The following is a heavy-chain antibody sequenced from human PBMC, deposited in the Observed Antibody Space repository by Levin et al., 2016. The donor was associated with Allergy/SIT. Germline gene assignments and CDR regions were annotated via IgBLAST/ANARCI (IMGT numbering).Heavy chain of an antibody. Sequence: VRQAPGKGLEWVSVIYSGGSTYYADSVKGRFTISRDNSKNTLYLQMNSLRAEDTAVYYCARGVTWELLGWFDPWGQGTLVTVSS. D-gene: IGHD1-26*01. CDR3: ARGVTWELLGWFDP. J-gene: IGHJ5*02. V-gene: IGHV3-53*01. CDR2: IYSGGST.